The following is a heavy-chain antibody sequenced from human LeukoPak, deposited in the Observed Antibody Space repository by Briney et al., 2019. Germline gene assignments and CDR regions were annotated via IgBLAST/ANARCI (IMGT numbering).Heavy chain of an antibody. CDR1: GFTFSSYG. J-gene: IGHJ4*02. V-gene: IGHV3-33*01. CDR3: ARDPGKGSSEAFDY. Sequence: GGSLRLSCAASGFTFSSYGMHWVHQAPGKGLEWVAVRWYDGSNKYYADSVKGRFTISRDNSKNTLYLQMNSLRAEDTAVYYCARDPGKGSSEAFDYWGQGTLVTVSS. D-gene: IGHD6-6*01. CDR2: RWYDGSNK.